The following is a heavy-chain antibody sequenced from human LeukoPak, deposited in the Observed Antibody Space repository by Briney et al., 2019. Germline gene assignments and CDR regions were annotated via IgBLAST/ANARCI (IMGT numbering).Heavy chain of an antibody. CDR1: GFXVSSNF. V-gene: IGHV3-66*01. Sequence: GGSLRLSCAASGFXVSSNFISWVRQAPGKGLEWVSVIYSGGSTYYADSVKGRFTISRDNSKNTLYLQMNSLRAEDTAVYYCARASENYDFWSGYYCWGQGTLVTVSS. D-gene: IGHD3-3*01. J-gene: IGHJ4*02. CDR2: IYSGGST. CDR3: ARASENYDFWSGYYC.